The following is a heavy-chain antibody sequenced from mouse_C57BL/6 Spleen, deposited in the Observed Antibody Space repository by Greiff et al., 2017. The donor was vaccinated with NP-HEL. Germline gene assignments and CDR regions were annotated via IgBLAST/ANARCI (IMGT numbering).Heavy chain of an antibody. V-gene: IGHV1-64*01. Sequence: QVQLQQPGAELVKPGASVKLSCKASGYTFTSYWMHWVKQRPGQGLEWIGMIHPNSGSTNYNEKFKSKATLTVDKSSSTAYMQLSSLTSEDSAVYYCARGETYYYGRKAYWGQGTLVTVSA. CDR2: IHPNSGST. J-gene: IGHJ3*01. CDR1: GYTFTSYW. D-gene: IGHD1-1*01. CDR3: ARGETYYYGRKAY.